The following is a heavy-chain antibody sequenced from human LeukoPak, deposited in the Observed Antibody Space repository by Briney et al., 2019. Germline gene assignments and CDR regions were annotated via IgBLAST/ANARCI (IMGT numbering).Heavy chain of an antibody. V-gene: IGHV4-39*01. Sequence: SETLSLTCTVSGGSISSSSYYWGWIRQPPGKGLEWIGSIYYSGSTYYNPSLKSRVTISVDTSKNQFSLKLSSVTAADTAVYYCAIGGTHSYGLFDYWGQGTLVTVSS. CDR1: GGSISSSSYY. J-gene: IGHJ4*02. CDR2: IYYSGST. D-gene: IGHD5-18*01. CDR3: AIGGTHSYGLFDY.